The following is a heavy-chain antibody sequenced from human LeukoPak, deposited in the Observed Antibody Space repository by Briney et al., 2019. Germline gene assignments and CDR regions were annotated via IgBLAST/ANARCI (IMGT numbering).Heavy chain of an antibody. Sequence: PSETLSLTCTVSGGSISGYYWSWIRQPPGKGLEWIGYIFYSGGTNYNPSLKSRVTISLDTSKNQFSLKLSSVTAADTAVYYCARGRHCSGGSCYSFDYWGQGTLVTVSS. V-gene: IGHV4-59*01. D-gene: IGHD2-15*01. CDR3: ARGRHCSGGSCYSFDY. J-gene: IGHJ4*02. CDR2: IFYSGGT. CDR1: GGSISGYY.